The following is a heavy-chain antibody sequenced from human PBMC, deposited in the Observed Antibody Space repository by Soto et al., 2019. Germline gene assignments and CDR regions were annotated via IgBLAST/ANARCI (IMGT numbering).Heavy chain of an antibody. Sequence: QVQLVQSGAEVKKPGSSVKVSCKASGGTFSSYAISWVRQAPGQGLEWMGGIIPIFGTANYAQKFQGRVTITADESTSTANMELSSLRSEDTAVYYGARESRYCSGGSCYFLPGIDYWGQGTLVTVSS. D-gene: IGHD2-15*01. V-gene: IGHV1-69*12. CDR1: GGTFSSYA. CDR2: IIPIFGTA. J-gene: IGHJ4*02. CDR3: ARESRYCSGGSCYFLPGIDY.